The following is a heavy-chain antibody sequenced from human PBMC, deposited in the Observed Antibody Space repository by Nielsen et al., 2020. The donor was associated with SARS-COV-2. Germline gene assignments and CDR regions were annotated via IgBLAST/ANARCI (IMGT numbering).Heavy chain of an antibody. CDR1: GFTFSSYW. D-gene: IGHD4-17*01. J-gene: IGHJ4*02. CDR2: INSDGSRT. V-gene: IGHV3-74*01. Sequence: GESLKISCAASGFTFSSYWMHWVRQAPGKGLVWVSHINSDGSRTNYADSVKGRFTISRDNAKNMLYLQMNSLRAEDTAVYYCARDPKDDGEEPNWGQGTLVTVSS. CDR3: ARDPKDDGEEPN.